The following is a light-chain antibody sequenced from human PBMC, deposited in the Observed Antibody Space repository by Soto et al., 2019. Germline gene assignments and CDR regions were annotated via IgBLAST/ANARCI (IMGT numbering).Light chain of an antibody. CDR3: QQYGASPLFT. J-gene: IGKJ3*01. CDR1: QGVTTAY. CDR2: GAS. V-gene: IGKV3-20*01. Sequence: EVVLTQSPGTLSLSPGERATLSCRASQGVTTAYLAWYQHKPGQAPRLLIYGASNRATGIPDRFSGSGSGTDFTLTISRLEPEDFAVYYCQQYGASPLFTFGPGTKVDL.